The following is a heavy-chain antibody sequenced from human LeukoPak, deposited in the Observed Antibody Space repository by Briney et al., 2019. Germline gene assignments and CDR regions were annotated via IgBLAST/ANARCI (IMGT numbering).Heavy chain of an antibody. J-gene: IGHJ4*02. D-gene: IGHD7-27*01. Sequence: PGGSLRLSCAAPGFTFSSYAMSWVRQAPGKGLEWVSAISGSSDNTNYADSVKGRFTISRDNSKNILYLQMNSLTAEDTAVYWCAKDPINWGSIYFDCWGQGTLVTVSS. CDR2: ISGSSDNT. CDR1: GFTFSSYA. V-gene: IGHV3-23*01. CDR3: AKDPINWGSIYFDC.